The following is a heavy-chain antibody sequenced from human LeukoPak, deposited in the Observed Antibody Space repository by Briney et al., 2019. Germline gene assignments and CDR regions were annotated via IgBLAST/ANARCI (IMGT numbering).Heavy chain of an antibody. CDR1: GGTFSSYA. V-gene: IGHV1-69*06. CDR3: ARDQGQIQLWLRVPYNAFDI. CDR2: IIPIFGTA. J-gene: IGHJ3*02. D-gene: IGHD5-18*01. Sequence: GASVKVSCKASGGTFSSYAISWVRQAPGQGLEWMGGIIPIFGTANYAQKFQGRVTITADKSTSTAYMELSSLRSEDTAVYYCARDQGQIQLWLRVPYNAFDIWGQGTMVTVSS.